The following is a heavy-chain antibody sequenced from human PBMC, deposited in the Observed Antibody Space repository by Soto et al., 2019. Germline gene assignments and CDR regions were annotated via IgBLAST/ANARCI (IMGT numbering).Heavy chain of an antibody. CDR1: GGSISSGGYY. CDR3: ARGIIVATIHPFDY. CDR2: IYYSGST. J-gene: IGHJ4*02. D-gene: IGHD5-12*01. Sequence: TSETLSLTCTVSGGSISSGGYYWSWIRQHPGKGLEWIGYIYYSGSTYYNPSLKSRVTISVDTSKNQFSLKLSSVTAADTAVYYCARGIIVATIHPFDYWGQGTLVTVSS. V-gene: IGHV4-31*03.